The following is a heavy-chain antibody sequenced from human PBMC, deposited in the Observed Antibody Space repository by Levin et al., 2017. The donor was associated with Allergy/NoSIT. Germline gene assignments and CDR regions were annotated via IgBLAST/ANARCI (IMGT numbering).Heavy chain of an antibody. CDR1: GFTFSSYA. J-gene: IGHJ6*02. V-gene: IGHV3-23*01. Sequence: SCAASGFTFSSYAMSWVRQAPGKGLEWVSAISGSGGSTYYADSVKGRFTISRDNSKNTLYLQMNSLRAEDTAVYYCAKVVMDGNIYGMDVWGQGTTVTVSS. CDR3: AKVVMDGNIYGMDV. CDR2: ISGSGGST. D-gene: IGHD1/OR15-1a*01.